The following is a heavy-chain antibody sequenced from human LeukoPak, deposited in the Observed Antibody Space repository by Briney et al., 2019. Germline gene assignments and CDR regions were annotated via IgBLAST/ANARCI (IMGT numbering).Heavy chain of an antibody. V-gene: IGHV4-38-2*02. J-gene: IGHJ4*02. CDR3: ARAAMVYAIRGGYYFDY. CDR2: IYHSGST. D-gene: IGHD2-8*01. Sequence: KPSETLSLTCSVSGYSISFGYYWGWIRQPPGKGLEWIGSIYHSGSTYYNPSLKSRVTISVDTSKNQFSLKLSSVTAADTAVYYCARAAMVYAIRGGYYFDYWGQGTLVTVSS. CDR1: GYSISFGYY.